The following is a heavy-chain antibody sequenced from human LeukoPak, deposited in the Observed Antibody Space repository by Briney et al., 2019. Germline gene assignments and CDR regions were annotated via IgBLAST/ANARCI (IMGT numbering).Heavy chain of an antibody. V-gene: IGHV3-7*01. Sequence: GGSLRLSCVASGFTFSSYWMSWVRQAPGKGLEWVANLKRDGSENCYVDSMKGRFTISRDNAKNSLYLQMLSLRAEDTAVYYCARDVNTLTKLTMGVFDYWGQGTLVTVSS. D-gene: IGHD1-26*01. CDR2: LKRDGSEN. CDR1: GFTFSSYW. J-gene: IGHJ4*02. CDR3: ARDVNTLTKLTMGVFDY.